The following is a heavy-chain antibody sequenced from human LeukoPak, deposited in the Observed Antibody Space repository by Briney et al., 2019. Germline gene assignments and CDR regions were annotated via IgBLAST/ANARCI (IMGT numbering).Heavy chain of an antibody. CDR1: GGSISSSSYY. V-gene: IGHV4-39*07. Sequence: SETLSLTCTVSGGSISSSSYYWGWIRQPPGKGLEWIGSIYYSGSTYYNPSLKSRVTISVDTSKNQFSLKLSSVTAADTAVYYCARDSYGSGSYYKGYYYYMDVWGKGTTVTVSS. D-gene: IGHD3-10*01. J-gene: IGHJ6*03. CDR2: IYYSGST. CDR3: ARDSYGSGSYYKGYYYYMDV.